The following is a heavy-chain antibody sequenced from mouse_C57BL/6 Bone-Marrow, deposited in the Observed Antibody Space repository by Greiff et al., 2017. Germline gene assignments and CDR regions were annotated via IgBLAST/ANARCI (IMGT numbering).Heavy chain of an antibody. CDR2: IYPGDGDT. J-gene: IGHJ4*01. CDR3: ARAGYYDSRGSMDY. Sequence: QVQLQQSGPELVKPGASVKISCKASGYAFSSSWMNWVKQRPGKGLEWIGGIYPGDGDTNYNGKFKGKATLTADKSSSTAYMQLSSLTSEDSAVYFSARAGYYDSRGSMDYWGQGTSVTVSS. D-gene: IGHD1-1*01. CDR1: GYAFSSSW. V-gene: IGHV1-82*01.